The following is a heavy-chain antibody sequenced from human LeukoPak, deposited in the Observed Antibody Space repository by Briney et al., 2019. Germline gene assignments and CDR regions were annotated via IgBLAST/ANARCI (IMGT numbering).Heavy chain of an antibody. J-gene: IGHJ4*02. V-gene: IGHV1-18*01. CDR1: GYTFTSYG. CDR2: ISAYNGDT. CDR3: ARQLRWDQYYFDY. Sequence: ASVKVSCKASGYTFTSYGFSWVRQAPGQGLEWMGWISAYNGDTKYALNLQGRVTMTTDTSTSTAYMELRSLRSDDTAVYYCARQLRWDQYYFDYWGQGTRVTVSS. D-gene: IGHD4-23*01.